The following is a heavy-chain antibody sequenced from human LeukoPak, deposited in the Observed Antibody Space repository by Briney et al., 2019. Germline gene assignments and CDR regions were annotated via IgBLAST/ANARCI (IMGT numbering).Heavy chain of an antibody. D-gene: IGHD2-2*01. CDR3: ARGGGYCSSTSCYTSLYYYYYGMDV. V-gene: IGHV1-8*02. CDR1: GGTFSSYA. CDR2: MNPNSGNT. J-gene: IGHJ6*02. Sequence: ASVKVSCKASGGTFSSYAISWVRQAPGQGLEWMGWMNPNSGNTGYAQKFQGRVTMTRNTSISTAYMELSSLRSEDTAVYYCARGGGYCSSTSCYTSLYYYYYGMDVWGQGTTVTVSS.